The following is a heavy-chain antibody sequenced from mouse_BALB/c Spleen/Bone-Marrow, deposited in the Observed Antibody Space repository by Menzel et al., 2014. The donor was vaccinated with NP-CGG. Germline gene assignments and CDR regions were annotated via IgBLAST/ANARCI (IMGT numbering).Heavy chain of an antibody. Sequence: VQLQQSDAELVKPGTSVKISCKASGYTFTDHAIHWVKQKPEQGLEWIGYISPGNGDTKYNEKFKGKATLTADKSSSTAYMQLSGLTSEDSAVYICRRSVGNPFDHWGQGTTLTVSS. CDR2: ISPGNGDT. CDR1: GYTFTDHA. J-gene: IGHJ2*01. V-gene: IGHV1S53*01. CDR3: RRSVGNPFDH. D-gene: IGHD2-1*01.